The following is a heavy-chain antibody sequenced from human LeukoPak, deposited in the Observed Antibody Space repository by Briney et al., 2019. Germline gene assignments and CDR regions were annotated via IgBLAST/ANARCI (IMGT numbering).Heavy chain of an antibody. D-gene: IGHD6-19*01. CDR1: GYTFTTYW. CDR3: ARRLATEETFDY. V-gene: IGHV5-51*01. J-gene: IGHJ4*02. CDR2: IYPGDPDT. Sequence: LGESLKISCKGSGYTFTTYWIAWVRQMPGKGLEWMAIIYPGDPDTKYSPSFQGQISVSVDKSTSTAYLQWNSLQASDTAMYYCARRLATEETFDYWGQGTLVTVSS.